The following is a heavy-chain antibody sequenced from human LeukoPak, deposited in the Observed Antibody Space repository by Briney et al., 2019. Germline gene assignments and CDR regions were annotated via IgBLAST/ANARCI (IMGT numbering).Heavy chain of an antibody. CDR2: ISWNSGSI. CDR3: AKGSRSSRGSFDY. J-gene: IGHJ4*02. D-gene: IGHD6-13*01. V-gene: IGHV3-9*01. CDR1: GFTFDDYA. Sequence: GRSLRLSCAASGFTFDDYAMHWVRQAPGKGLEWVSGISWNSGSISYADSVKGRFTISRDNAKNSLYLQMNSLRAEDTALYYCAKGSRSSRGSFDYWGQGTLVTVSS.